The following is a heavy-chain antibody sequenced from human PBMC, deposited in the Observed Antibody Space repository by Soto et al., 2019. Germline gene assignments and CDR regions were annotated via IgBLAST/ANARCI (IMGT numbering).Heavy chain of an antibody. CDR3: ARGGSRFYAMDV. CDR1: GGSISSGGYS. J-gene: IGHJ6*02. CDR2: IYHGGST. V-gene: IGHV4-30-2*01. Sequence: QLQLQESGSGLVKPSQTLSLSCAVSGGSISSGGYSWSWIRQPPGKGLEWIGHIYHGGSTHYNPSLRSRVTISVDMSKTHFSLKLSSVTAADTAVYCCARGGSRFYAMDVWGQGTTVTV.